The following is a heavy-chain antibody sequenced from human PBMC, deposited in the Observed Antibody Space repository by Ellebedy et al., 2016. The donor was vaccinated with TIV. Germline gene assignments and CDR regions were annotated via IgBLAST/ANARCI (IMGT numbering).Heavy chain of an antibody. D-gene: IGHD4/OR15-4a*01. CDR1: GYTFNTYW. CDR2: VYPGDSDT. CDR3: ARLRALFMIDY. Sequence: GGSLRLSXKGSGYTFNTYWIAWVRQMPGKGLEWMGIVYPGDSDTNYSPSFQGQVTISVDKSINTAYLQWSSLKTSDTAMYYCARLRALFMIDYWGQGTLVTVSS. V-gene: IGHV5-51*01. J-gene: IGHJ4*02.